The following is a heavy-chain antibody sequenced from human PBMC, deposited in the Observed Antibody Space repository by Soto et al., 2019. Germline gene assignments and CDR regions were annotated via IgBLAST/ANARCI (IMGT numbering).Heavy chain of an antibody. CDR2: IYYSGST. CDR3: ARGKGYSGYDHFDY. J-gene: IGHJ4*02. D-gene: IGHD5-12*01. V-gene: IGHV4-59*08. CDR1: GGSISSYY. Sequence: SETLSLTCTVSGGSISSYYWSWIRQPPGKGLEWIGYIYYSGSTNYNPSLKSRVTISVDTSKNQFSLKLSSVTAADTAVYYCARGKGYSGYDHFDYWGQGTLVTVSS.